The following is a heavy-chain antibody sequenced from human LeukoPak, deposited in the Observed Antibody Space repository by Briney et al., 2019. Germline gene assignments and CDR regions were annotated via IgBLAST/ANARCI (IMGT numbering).Heavy chain of an antibody. Sequence: SQTLSLTCTVCGGSISSGDYFWSWIRPPPGKGLEWIGSIYYSGSTYYNPSLKSRVTISVDTSKNQFSLKLSSVTAADTAVYYCARHPYIFRFDPWGQGTLVTVSS. V-gene: IGHV4-30-2*03. CDR3: ARHPYIFRFDP. J-gene: IGHJ5*02. D-gene: IGHD4-4*01. CDR2: IYYSGST. CDR1: GGSISSGDYF.